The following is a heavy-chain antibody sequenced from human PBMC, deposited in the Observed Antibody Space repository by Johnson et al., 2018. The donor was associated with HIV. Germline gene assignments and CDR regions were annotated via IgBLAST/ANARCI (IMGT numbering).Heavy chain of an antibody. CDR2: LSNTGLNT. J-gene: IGHJ3*02. D-gene: IGHD3-22*01. CDR1: GFTFSDYA. Sequence: VQLVESGGGLLPPGGSLKLFCAASGFTFSDYAMAWFRQAPGKGLQWLAELSNTGLNTYYADSVRGRFTISRDNSKNMLYLQMNSLKTEDTAVYYCTRRGYYDSSGYAFDIWGQGTMVTVSS. V-gene: IGHV3-23*04. CDR3: TRRGYYDSSGYAFDI.